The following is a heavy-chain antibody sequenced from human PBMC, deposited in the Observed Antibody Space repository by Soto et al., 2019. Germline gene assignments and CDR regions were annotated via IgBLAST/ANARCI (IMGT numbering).Heavy chain of an antibody. J-gene: IGHJ6*02. V-gene: IGHV1-18*01. CDR2: ISAYSVDT. D-gene: IGHD2-21*01. CDR1: CYRFETYG. Sequence: SVKVSCKASCYRFETYGMTWVRQAPGQGLEWMGWISAYSVDTYNAQKFQDRVTMTTDTSTGTAYMELRGLRSDDTAVYYCARGHEVIRGALDVWGQGTKVTVYS. CDR3: ARGHEVIRGALDV.